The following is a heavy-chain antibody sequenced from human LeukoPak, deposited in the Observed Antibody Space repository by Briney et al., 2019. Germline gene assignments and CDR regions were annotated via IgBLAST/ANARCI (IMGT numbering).Heavy chain of an antibody. Sequence: GGSLRLSCAASGFTFSSYAMTWVRQAPGKGPEWVSGIKGSGGDTYYADCVKGRFTISRDNSKNTLYLQMNSLRAEDTAVYYCARSRYSGNFVFDYWGQGTLVTVSS. CDR3: ARSRYSGNFVFDY. V-gene: IGHV3-23*01. J-gene: IGHJ4*02. D-gene: IGHD4-23*01. CDR1: GFTFSSYA. CDR2: IKGSGGDT.